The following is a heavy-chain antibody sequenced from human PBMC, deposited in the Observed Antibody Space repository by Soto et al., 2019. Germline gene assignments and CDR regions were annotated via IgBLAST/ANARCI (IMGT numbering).Heavy chain of an antibody. Sequence: QVQLVQSGAEVKKPGASVKVSCKASGYTFTSYGISWVRQAPGQGLEWMGWISAYNGNTNYAQKLQGRVTMTRDTSISTAYMELSRLRSDDTAVYYCASERPWINYYDSSDGGWFDPWGQGTLVTVSS. CDR3: ASERPWINYYDSSDGGWFDP. D-gene: IGHD3-22*01. CDR1: GYTFTSYG. V-gene: IGHV1-18*04. J-gene: IGHJ5*02. CDR2: ISAYNGNT.